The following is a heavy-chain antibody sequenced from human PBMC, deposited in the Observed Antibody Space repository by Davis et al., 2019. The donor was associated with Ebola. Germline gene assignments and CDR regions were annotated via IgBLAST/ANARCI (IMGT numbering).Heavy chain of an antibody. CDR1: GFTFSSYA. D-gene: IGHD3-10*01. CDR3: ARGVVLWFGELYIDYYGMDV. CDR2: IYSGGST. Sequence: GESLKISCAASGFTFSSYAMSWVRQAPGKGLEWVSVIYSGGSTYYADSVKGRFTISRDNAKNSLYLQMNSLRAEDTAVYYCARGVVLWFGELYIDYYGMDVWGQGTTVTVSS. J-gene: IGHJ6*02. V-gene: IGHV3-66*01.